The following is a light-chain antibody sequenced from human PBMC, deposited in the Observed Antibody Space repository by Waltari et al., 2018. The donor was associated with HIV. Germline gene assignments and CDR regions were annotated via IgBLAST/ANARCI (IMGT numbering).Light chain of an antibody. V-gene: IGLV3-1*01. CDR3: QAWDSSSAVV. Sequence: SYELTQPPSVSVSPGQTASITCSGAKLGDTYASWYQQKPGQSPVLVIYQNSKRPSGIPERFSGSNSGDTATLTISGTQAVDEADYYCQAWDSSSAVVFGRGTKLTVL. CDR2: QNS. CDR1: KLGDTY. J-gene: IGLJ2*01.